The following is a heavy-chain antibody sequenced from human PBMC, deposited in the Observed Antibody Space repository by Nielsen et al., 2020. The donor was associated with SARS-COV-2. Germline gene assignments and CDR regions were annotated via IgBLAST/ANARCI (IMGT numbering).Heavy chain of an antibody. CDR1: GFTFRHYG. CDR2: VSRDGSDT. J-gene: IGHJ4*02. D-gene: IGHD3-3*01. CDR3: AKDVWSGGHQMGPDY. Sequence: GGSLRLSCASSGFTFRHYGLHWVRQVAGKGLAWVAIVSRDGSDTFYVDSMEGRFTISRDNSKNTVYLQMNSLRAEDTAVYHCAKDVWSGGHQMGPDYWGQGTLVTVSS. V-gene: IGHV3-30*18.